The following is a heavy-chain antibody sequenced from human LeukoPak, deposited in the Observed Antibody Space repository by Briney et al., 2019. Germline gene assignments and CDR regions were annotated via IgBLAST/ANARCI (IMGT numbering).Heavy chain of an antibody. D-gene: IGHD2-8*01. CDR3: ARVLYDSFDP. J-gene: IGHJ5*02. V-gene: IGHV4-61*01. Sequence: SETLSLTCTVSGASVSSGSYYWSWIRQPPGKGLEWIGYLYYSGSTNYDPSLKNRVTISLDASKNQFSLRRTSVTAADTAVYYCARVLYDSFDPWGQGTLVTVSS. CDR2: LYYSGST. CDR1: GASVSSGSYY.